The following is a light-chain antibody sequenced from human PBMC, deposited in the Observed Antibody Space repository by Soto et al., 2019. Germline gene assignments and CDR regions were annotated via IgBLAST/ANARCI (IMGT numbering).Light chain of an antibody. CDR1: SSDVGGYDY. V-gene: IGLV2-8*01. CDR3: NSYTSSRTLV. J-gene: IGLJ3*02. CDR2: EVS. Sequence: QSALTQPPSASGSPGQSVTISCTGTSSDVGGYDYVSWYQQHPGKAPKLMIYEVSKRPSGVPDRFSGSKSGNTASLTVSGLQAEDEADYYCNSYTSSRTLVFGGGTKVTVL.